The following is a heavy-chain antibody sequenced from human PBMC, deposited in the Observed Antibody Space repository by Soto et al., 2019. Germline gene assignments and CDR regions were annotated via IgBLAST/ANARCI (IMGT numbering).Heavy chain of an antibody. CDR1: GFTFSSYW. J-gene: IGHJ5*02. Sequence: PGGSLRLSCAASGFTFSSYWMSWVRQAPGKGLEWVANIKQDGSEKYYVDSVKGRFTISRDNAKNSLYLQMNSLRAEDTAVYYCARPTVTTAPDWFDPWGQGTLVTVSS. CDR3: ARPTVTTAPDWFDP. D-gene: IGHD4-17*01. CDR2: IKQDGSEK. V-gene: IGHV3-7*01.